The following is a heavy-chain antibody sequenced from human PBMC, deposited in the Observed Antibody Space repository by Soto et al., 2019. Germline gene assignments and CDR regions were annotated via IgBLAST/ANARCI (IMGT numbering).Heavy chain of an antibody. CDR2: IYYSGST. V-gene: IGHV4-61*01. D-gene: IGHD2-15*01. J-gene: IGHJ4*02. CDR3: AKSVAGGVYCSDASCYFLDY. Sequence: QVQLQESGPGLVKPSETLSLTCSVSGGSVSTGNYYWSWIRQPPGKGLEWIGDIYYSGSTNHNPSLKRRVIISVDKSKHPFSLKLSSVTAAVTAIYYGAKSVAGGVYCSDASCYFLDYWGQGSLVTVSS. CDR1: GGSVSTGNYY.